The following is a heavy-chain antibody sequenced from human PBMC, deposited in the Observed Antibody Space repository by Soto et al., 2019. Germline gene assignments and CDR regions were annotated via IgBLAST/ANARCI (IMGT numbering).Heavy chain of an antibody. CDR1: GYTFTSYG. V-gene: IGHV1-18*04. CDR3: ARVPDIVVVVAARPWFDP. CDR2: ISAYNGNT. D-gene: IGHD2-15*01. J-gene: IGHJ5*02. Sequence: ASVKVSCKASGYTFTSYGISWVRQAPGQGLEWMGWISAYNGNTNYAQKLQGRVTMTTDTSTSTAYMELRSLRSDDTAVYYCARVPDIVVVVAARPWFDPWGQGTLVTVSS.